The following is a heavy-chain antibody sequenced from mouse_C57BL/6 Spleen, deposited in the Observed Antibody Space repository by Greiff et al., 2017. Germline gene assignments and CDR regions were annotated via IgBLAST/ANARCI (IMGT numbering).Heavy chain of an antibody. D-gene: IGHD2-4*01. J-gene: IGHJ4*01. Sequence: EVKLMESGGGLVQPGGSLSLSCAASGFTFTDYYMSWVRQPPGKALEWLGFIRNKANGYTTEYSASVKGRFTISRDNSQSILYLQMNALRAEDSATYYCARRYDYDGVYYAMDYWGQGTSVTVSS. V-gene: IGHV7-3*01. CDR2: IRNKANGYTT. CDR3: ARRYDYDGVYYAMDY. CDR1: GFTFTDYY.